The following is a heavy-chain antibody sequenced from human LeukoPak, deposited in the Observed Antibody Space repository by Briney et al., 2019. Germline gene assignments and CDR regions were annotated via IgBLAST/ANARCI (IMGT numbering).Heavy chain of an antibody. J-gene: IGHJ4*02. CDR1: GFTFDDYA. CDR3: AIAITSGGVISY. D-gene: IGHD3-16*02. Sequence: GGSLRLSCAASGFTFDDYAMHWVRQAPGKGLEWVSGISWNSGSIGYADSVKGRFTISRDNAKNSLYLQMNSLRAEDTALYYCAIAITSGGVISYWGQGTLVTVSS. V-gene: IGHV3-9*01. CDR2: ISWNSGSI.